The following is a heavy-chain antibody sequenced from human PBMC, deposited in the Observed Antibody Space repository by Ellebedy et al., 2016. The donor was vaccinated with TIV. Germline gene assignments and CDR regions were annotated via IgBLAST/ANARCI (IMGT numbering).Heavy chain of an antibody. CDR3: ARGVRSIVEPSDY. J-gene: IGHJ4*02. CDR1: GYTFTDYY. V-gene: IGHV1-2*02. D-gene: IGHD2-15*01. CDR2: NNTNRGGR. Sequence: ASVKVSXXASGYTFTDYYLHCQREPTGLAPDTMGWNNTNRGGRKYVQKFQGRFTRTRDTSTSTVHMELSRLRSYDTAIFYCARGVRSIVEPSDYWGQGTPVTVSS.